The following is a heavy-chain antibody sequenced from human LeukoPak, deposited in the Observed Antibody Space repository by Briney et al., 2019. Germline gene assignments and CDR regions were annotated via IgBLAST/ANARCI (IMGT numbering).Heavy chain of an antibody. J-gene: IGHJ6*03. CDR2: IYSDDRA. V-gene: IGHV3-66*02. Sequence: GGSLRLSCVASGFIVRRNVMSWVRQAPGKGLEWVSLIYSDDRAFYADSVKGRFTISRNNSKNTLFLQMSSLKPEDTAIYYCARDLAGFQEPRYYYYMDVWGKGTTVTVSS. CDR1: GFIVRRNV. CDR3: ARDLAGFQEPRYYYYMDV. D-gene: IGHD1-14*01.